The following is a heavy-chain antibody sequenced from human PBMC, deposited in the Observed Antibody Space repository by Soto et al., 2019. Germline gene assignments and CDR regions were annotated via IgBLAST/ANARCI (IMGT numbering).Heavy chain of an antibody. Sequence: GSLRLSCEVSGFTLTSYGMNWVRQAPDKGLEWVSTIGRGGDTYYADSVKGRFTISRDNSKNTLFLQMNSLRAEDTALYFCAKDGTTTGIHYYAMDVWGQGTTVTVSS. CDR3: AKDGTTTGIHYYAMDV. D-gene: IGHD1-1*01. CDR1: GFTLTSYG. J-gene: IGHJ6*02. V-gene: IGHV3-23*01. CDR2: IGRGGDT.